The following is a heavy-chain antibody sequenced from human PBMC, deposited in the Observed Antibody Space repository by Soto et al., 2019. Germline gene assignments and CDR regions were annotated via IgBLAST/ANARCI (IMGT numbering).Heavy chain of an antibody. CDR1: GYIFTTYA. CDR3: ARGVADFDY. V-gene: IGHV1-3*01. CDR2: INAGNGNT. Sequence: QVQLVQSGAEVKKPGASVKVSCKASGYIFTTYAMHWVRQAPGQRLEWMGWINAGNGNTKYSQKFQGRVTITRDTSASTAYMELSSLRSEDTALYYCARGVADFDYWGQGTLVTVSS. J-gene: IGHJ4*02. D-gene: IGHD3-3*01.